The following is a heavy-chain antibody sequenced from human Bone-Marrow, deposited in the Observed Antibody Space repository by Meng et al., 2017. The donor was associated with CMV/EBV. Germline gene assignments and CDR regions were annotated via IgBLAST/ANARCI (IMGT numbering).Heavy chain of an antibody. J-gene: IGHJ3*02. CDR1: GVTFSSCT. CDR3: ARDLNYSSSWSDAFDI. D-gene: IGHD6-13*01. V-gene: IGHV1-69*05. CDR2: ITPIFGVA. Sequence: SGKVSCKASGVTFSSCTLSWVRQAPGQGLEWMGGITPIFGVAQYSQKFQGRVTITTDESTSTAYMELSSLRSEDTAVYYCARDLNYSSSWSDAFDIWGKGTMVTVSS.